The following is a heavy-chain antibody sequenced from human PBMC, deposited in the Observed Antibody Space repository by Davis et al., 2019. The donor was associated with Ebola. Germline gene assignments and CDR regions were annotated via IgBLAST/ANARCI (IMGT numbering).Heavy chain of an antibody. V-gene: IGHV6-1*01. CDR3: ARDPPYDQGYDY. J-gene: IGHJ4*02. D-gene: IGHD3-22*01. CDR1: GDSVSSNTAA. CDR2: TYYRSKWFV. Sequence: QTPSLTCAISGDSVSSNTAAWNWIRQSPSRGLEWLGRTYYRSKWFVDYAVSVKSRMTINSDTSKNQFSLQLSSVTPEDTAVYYCARDPPYDQGYDYWGQGILVTVSS.